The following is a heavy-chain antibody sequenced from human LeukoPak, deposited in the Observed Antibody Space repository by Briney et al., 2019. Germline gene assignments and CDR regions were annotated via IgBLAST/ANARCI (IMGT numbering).Heavy chain of an antibody. CDR3: ARSAYCSGGSCYPREFDY. J-gene: IGHJ4*02. D-gene: IGHD2-15*01. Sequence: GGSLRLSCAASGFTFSSYSMNWVRQAPGKGLEWVANIKQDGSEKYYVDSVKGRFTISRDNAKNSLYLQMNSLRAEDTAVYYCARSAYCSGGSCYPREFDYWGQGTLVTVSS. CDR2: IKQDGSEK. V-gene: IGHV3-7*01. CDR1: GFTFSSYS.